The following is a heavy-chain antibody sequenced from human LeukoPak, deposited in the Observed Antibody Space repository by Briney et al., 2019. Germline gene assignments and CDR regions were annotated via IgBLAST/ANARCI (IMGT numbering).Heavy chain of an antibody. J-gene: IGHJ4*02. CDR3: ARAERSSMVRGVLFDY. D-gene: IGHD3-10*01. Sequence: SETLSPTCPVSGGSISSYYWSWIRQPPGKGLEWIGYIYYSGSTNYNPSLKSRVTISVDTSKNQFSLKLSSVTAADTAVYYCARAERSSMVRGVLFDYWGQGTLVTVSS. CDR1: GGSISSYY. V-gene: IGHV4-59*01. CDR2: IYYSGST.